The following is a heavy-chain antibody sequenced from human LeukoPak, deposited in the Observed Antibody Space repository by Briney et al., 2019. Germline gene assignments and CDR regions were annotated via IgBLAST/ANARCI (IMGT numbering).Heavy chain of an antibody. Sequence: GGSLRLSCVATGFTFRSYEMNWVRQAPGKGLEWMAYIYSNGSTTWYADPVKARFTVSRDNAKNSQYSQMNSLRDEDTAVYYCVRGGYGDYGRGSWGQGSLLTVSS. CDR3: VRGGYGDYGRGS. V-gene: IGHV3-48*03. CDR2: IYSNGSTT. CDR1: GFTFRSYE. D-gene: IGHD4-17*01. J-gene: IGHJ5*02.